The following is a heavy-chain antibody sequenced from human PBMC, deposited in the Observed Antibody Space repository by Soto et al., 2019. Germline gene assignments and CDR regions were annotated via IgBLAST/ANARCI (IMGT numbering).Heavy chain of an antibody. D-gene: IGHD5-18*01. CDR1: GLDFRKYA. Sequence: PGGSLRLSCAASGLDFRKYAMHWVRQSPGKGPEWVAITSDDGDIQYYADSVKGRFTISRDNSKNTLYLQMTTLRSEDAAVYFCARAVDAAMDPLDYWGQGTLVTVSS. CDR3: ARAVDAAMDPLDY. CDR2: TSDDGDIQ. V-gene: IGHV3-30-3*01. J-gene: IGHJ4*02.